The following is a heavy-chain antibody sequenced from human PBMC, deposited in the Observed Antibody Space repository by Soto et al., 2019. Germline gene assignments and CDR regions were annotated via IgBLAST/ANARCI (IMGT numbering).Heavy chain of an antibody. CDR3: ARSYYYDSSGSYYYNGLDV. D-gene: IGHD3-22*01. J-gene: IGHJ6*02. Sequence: SETLSLTCAVYGGSISSSNYYWGWIRQPPGKGLEWIGSIYYSGSTYYNPSLNSRVTISVDTSKNQFSLKLSSVTAADTAVYYCARSYYYDSSGSYYYNGLDVWGQGTTVTVSS. CDR2: IYYSGST. CDR1: GGSISSSNYY. V-gene: IGHV4-39*01.